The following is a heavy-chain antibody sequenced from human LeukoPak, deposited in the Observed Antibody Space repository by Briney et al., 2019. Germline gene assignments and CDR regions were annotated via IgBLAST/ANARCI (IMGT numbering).Heavy chain of an antibody. J-gene: IGHJ5*02. CDR1: GGSISSYY. D-gene: IGHD1-26*01. CDR3: ARDGTSDRYNWFDT. V-gene: IGHV4-59*01. CDR2: IYYSGST. Sequence: PSETLSLTCTVSGGSISSYYWSWIRQPPGKGLEWIGYIYYSGSTNYNPSLKSRVTISVDTSKNQFSLKLSSVTAADTAVYYCARDGTSDRYNWFDTWGQGILVTASS.